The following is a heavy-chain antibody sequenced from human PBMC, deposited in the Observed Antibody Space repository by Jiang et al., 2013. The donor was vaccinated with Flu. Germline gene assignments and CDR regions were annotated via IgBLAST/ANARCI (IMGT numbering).Heavy chain of an antibody. J-gene: IGHJ3*02. CDR2: IYHNGST. D-gene: IGHD3-10*02. Sequence: GSGLVKPPQTLSLTCTVSGGSISSGDYYWSWIRQPPGKGLEYIGFIYHNGSTYYTPSLKRRVTISADTSKNQFSLKVTSVTAADTAMYYCAAATSITMWALDIWGQGTKVTVS. V-gene: IGHV4-30-4*01. CDR1: GGSISSGDYY. CDR3: AAATSITMWALDI.